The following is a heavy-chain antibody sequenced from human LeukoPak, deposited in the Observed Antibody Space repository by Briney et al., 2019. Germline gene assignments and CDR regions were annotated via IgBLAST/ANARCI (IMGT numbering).Heavy chain of an antibody. CDR3: ARLYGSGSNYFDY. D-gene: IGHD3-10*01. J-gene: IGHJ4*02. CDR2: IYYSGST. Sequence: PSETLSLTCTVSGGSITSDNYYWSWVRQHPGKGLEWIAYIYYSGSTYYNPPLKSRVTMSVDTSNYQFSLRLSSVTAADTAVYYCARLYGSGSNYFDYWGQGTLVTVSS. V-gene: IGHV4-31*03. CDR1: GGSITSDNYY.